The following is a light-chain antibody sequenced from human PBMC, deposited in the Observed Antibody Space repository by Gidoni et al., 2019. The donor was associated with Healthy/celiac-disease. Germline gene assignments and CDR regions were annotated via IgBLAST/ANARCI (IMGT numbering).Light chain of an antibody. J-gene: IGLJ1*01. CDR3: SSYTSSSTHNYV. V-gene: IGLV2-14*01. CDR1: SSDVGGYNY. CDR2: EVS. Sequence: QSALTQPVSVSGSPGQSLTISCTGTSSDVGGYNYVSWYQQHPGKAPKLMIYEVSNRPSGVSNRFSGSKSGNTASLTISGLQAEDEADYYCSSYTSSSTHNYVFGTGTKVTVL.